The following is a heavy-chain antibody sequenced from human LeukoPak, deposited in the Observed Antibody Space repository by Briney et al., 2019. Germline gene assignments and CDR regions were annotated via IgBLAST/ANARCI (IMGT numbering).Heavy chain of an antibody. J-gene: IGHJ4*02. D-gene: IGHD3-22*01. CDR1: GYTFTSYG. V-gene: IGHV1-3*01. Sequence: ASVKVSCKASGYTFTSYGISWVRQAPGQGLEWMGWINAGNGNTKYSQKFQGRVTITRDTSASTAYMELSSLRSEDTAVYYCAREGDPNMIVVAFFDYWGQGTLVTVSS. CDR3: AREGDPNMIVVAFFDY. CDR2: INAGNGNT.